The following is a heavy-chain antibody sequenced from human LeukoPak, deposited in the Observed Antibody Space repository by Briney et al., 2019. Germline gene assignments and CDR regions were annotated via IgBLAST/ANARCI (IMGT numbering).Heavy chain of an antibody. CDR2: INQDGSEK. V-gene: IGHV3-7*01. CDR1: GFTFSSYW. Sequence: GSLRLSCTASGFTFSSYWMNWVRQAPGKGLEWVANINQDGSEKYYVDSVKGRFTISRDNAKNSLYLQMNSLRAEDTAVYYCAKSGSGAFDIWGQGTMVTVSS. J-gene: IGHJ3*02. D-gene: IGHD3-10*01. CDR3: AKSGSGAFDI.